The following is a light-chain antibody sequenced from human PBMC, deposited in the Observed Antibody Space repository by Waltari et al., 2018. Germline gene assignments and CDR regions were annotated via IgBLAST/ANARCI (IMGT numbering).Light chain of an antibody. V-gene: IGLV3-1*01. J-gene: IGLJ1*01. CDR3: QVWDGTTGV. Sequence: SYELTQPPSVSVSPGQTASITCSGAQLGDKYACWYQQKPGQSPVLVIYRDTKRPSGIPERFSGSNSGNTATLTISGTQAMDEADYYCQVWDGTTGVFGTGTKVTVL. CDR1: QLGDKY. CDR2: RDT.